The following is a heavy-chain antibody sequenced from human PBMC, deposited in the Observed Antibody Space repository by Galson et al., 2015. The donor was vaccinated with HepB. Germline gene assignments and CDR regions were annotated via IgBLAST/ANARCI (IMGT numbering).Heavy chain of an antibody. J-gene: IGHJ4*02. D-gene: IGHD3-22*01. Sequence: SLRLSCAASGFTFSTYWMSWVRQAPGKGLEWVANIKQDGSEKYYVDSVKGRFTISRDNAKNSLYLQMNSLRAEDTAVYYCARDGFYYDGSGLLDYWGQGTLVTVSS. V-gene: IGHV3-7*01. CDR3: ARDGFYYDGSGLLDY. CDR1: GFTFSTYW. CDR2: IKQDGSEK.